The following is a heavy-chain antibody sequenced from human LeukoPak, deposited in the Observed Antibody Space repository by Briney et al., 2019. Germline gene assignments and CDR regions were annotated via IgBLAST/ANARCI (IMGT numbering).Heavy chain of an antibody. Sequence: GSLRLSCAASGFTFSNYWMSWVRQAPGKGLEWVANIKQDASEIYYVGSVKGRFIISRDNAKNSLFLQMNSLRAEDTAVYYCARSLWSTASSGMDYWGQGTLVTVSS. CDR3: ARSLWSTASSGMDY. V-gene: IGHV3-7*03. CDR1: GFTFSNYW. D-gene: IGHD2/OR15-2a*01. CDR2: IKQDASEI. J-gene: IGHJ4*02.